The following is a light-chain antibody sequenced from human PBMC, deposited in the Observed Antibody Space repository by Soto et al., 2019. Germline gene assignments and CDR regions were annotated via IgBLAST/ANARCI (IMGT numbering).Light chain of an antibody. CDR2: KAS. J-gene: IGKJ1*01. Sequence: DIQMTQSHSTLSASVGDRVTITCRASQSISSWLAWYQQKPGKAPKVLIYKASSLESGVPSRFSGSGSGTEFTLTISSLQPDDFATYYCQQYNSYSPWTFGQGTKVEIK. CDR1: QSISSW. V-gene: IGKV1-5*03. CDR3: QQYNSYSPWT.